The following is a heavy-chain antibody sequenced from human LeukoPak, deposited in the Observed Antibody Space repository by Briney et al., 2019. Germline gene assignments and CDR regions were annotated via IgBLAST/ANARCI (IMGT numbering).Heavy chain of an antibody. V-gene: IGHV1-2*02. CDR1: VYTFPAYY. CDR3: ARVYPSPRDFEY. D-gene: IGHD5-24*01. Sequence: ASVKVSRKSSVYTFPAYYMHWVRQAPGQGLEWVGWINPNSGGTNYAQKFQGRVPMTRDTSISTAYMELSRLTSDDTAVYYCARVYPSPRDFEYWGQGTLVTVSS. J-gene: IGHJ4*02. CDR2: INPNSGGT.